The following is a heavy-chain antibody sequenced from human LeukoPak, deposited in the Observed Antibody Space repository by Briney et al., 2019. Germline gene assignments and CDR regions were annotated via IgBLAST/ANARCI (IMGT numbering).Heavy chain of an antibody. D-gene: IGHD6-13*01. J-gene: IGHJ5*02. CDR3: ARGGNSSSWRYNWFDP. Sequence: ASVKVSCKASGYTFTSYGISWVRQAPGQGLEWMGRINPNSGGTNYAQKFQGRVTMTRDTSISTAYMELSRLKSDDTAVYYCARGGNSSSWRYNWFDPWGQGTLVTVSS. CDR1: GYTFTSYG. V-gene: IGHV1-2*06. CDR2: INPNSGGT.